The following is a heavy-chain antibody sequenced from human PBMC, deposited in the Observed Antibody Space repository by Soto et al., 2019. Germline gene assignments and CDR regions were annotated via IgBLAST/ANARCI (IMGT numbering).Heavy chain of an antibody. V-gene: IGHV5-51*01. CDR1: GYSFTSYW. J-gene: IGHJ6*02. D-gene: IGHD2-15*01. CDR2: IYPGDSDT. CDR3: ARHMSGGKPYYYYGMDV. Sequence: GESLKISCKGSGYSFTSYWIGWVRQMPGKGLEWMGIIYPGDSDTRYSPSFQGQVTISADKSISTAYLQWSSLKASDTAMYYCARHMSGGKPYYYYGMDVWGQGTKVTVSS.